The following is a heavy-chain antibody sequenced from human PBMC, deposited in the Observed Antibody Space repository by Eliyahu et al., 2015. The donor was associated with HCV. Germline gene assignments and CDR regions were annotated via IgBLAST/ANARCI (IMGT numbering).Heavy chain of an antibody. Sequence: QVQLVESGGGVVQPGRSLRXPXAASGFTFSSYGMHWVRQAPGKGLEWVAVIWYDGSNKYYADSVKGRFTISRDNSKNTLYLQMNSLRAEDTAVYYCASNAVAGFYPWGQGTLVTVSS. V-gene: IGHV3-33*01. CDR2: IWYDGSNK. CDR3: ASNAVAGFYP. CDR1: GFTFSSYG. J-gene: IGHJ5*02. D-gene: IGHD6-19*01.